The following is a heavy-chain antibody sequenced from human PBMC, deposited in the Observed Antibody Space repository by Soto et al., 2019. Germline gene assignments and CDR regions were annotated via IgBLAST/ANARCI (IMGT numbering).Heavy chain of an antibody. D-gene: IGHD6-19*01. J-gene: IGHJ6*03. Sequence: SETLSLTCTVSGGSISSYYWSWIRQPPGKGLEWIGYIYYSGSTNYNPSLKSRVTISVDTSKNQFSLKLSSVTAADTAVYYCARPTLYSSGTSHYYMDVWGKGTTVTVSS. CDR1: GGSISSYY. V-gene: IGHV4-59*08. CDR3: ARPTLYSSGTSHYYMDV. CDR2: IYYSGST.